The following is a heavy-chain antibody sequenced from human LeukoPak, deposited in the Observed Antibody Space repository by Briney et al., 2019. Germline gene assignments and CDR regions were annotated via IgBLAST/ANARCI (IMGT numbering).Heavy chain of an antibody. D-gene: IGHD2-2*01. CDR3: ARRLTQYDCFDP. V-gene: IGHV6-1*01. Sequence: SQTLSLTCAISGDGVSSNSVTWNWIRQSPSRGLEWLGGTYYRSTWYNDYAVSVRGRIIVNPDTSKNQFSLHLNSVTPEDTAVYYCARRLTQYDCFDPWGQGILVTVSS. CDR1: GDGVSSNSVT. J-gene: IGHJ5*02. CDR2: TYYRSTWYN.